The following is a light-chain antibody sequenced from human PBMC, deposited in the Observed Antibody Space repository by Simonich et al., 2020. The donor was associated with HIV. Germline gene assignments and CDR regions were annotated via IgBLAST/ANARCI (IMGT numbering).Light chain of an antibody. Sequence: SYELTQPPSVSVSPGQTARNTCSGDALPKQYAYWYQQKPGQAPVLVIYKDMERPSGIPCRFSGSSSGTTVTLTISGVQAEDEADYYCQSADSSGTYVVFGGGTKLTVL. V-gene: IGLV3-25*03. CDR2: KDM. CDR1: ALPKQY. J-gene: IGLJ2*01. CDR3: QSADSSGTYVV.